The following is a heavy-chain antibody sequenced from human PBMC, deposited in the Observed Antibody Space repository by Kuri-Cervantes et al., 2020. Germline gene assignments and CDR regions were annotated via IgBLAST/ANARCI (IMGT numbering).Heavy chain of an antibody. CDR1: GGTFSSYA. J-gene: IGHJ6*02. V-gene: IGHV1-8*02. CDR2: MNPNSGNT. D-gene: IGHD2-2*01. CDR3: ARGTYPRRVVPAARYYYGMDV. Sequence: ASVKVSCKASGGTFSSYAISWVRQATGQGLEWMGWMNPNSGNTGYAQKFQGRVTMTRNTSISTAYMELSSLRSEDTAVYYCARGTYPRRVVPAARYYYGMDVWSQGTTVTVSS.